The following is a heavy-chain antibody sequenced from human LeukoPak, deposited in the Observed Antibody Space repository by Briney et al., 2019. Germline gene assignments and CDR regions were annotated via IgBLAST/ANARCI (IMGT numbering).Heavy chain of an antibody. J-gene: IGHJ4*02. CDR1: GYTFTSYY. V-gene: IGHV1-46*01. D-gene: IGHD2-15*01. CDR3: AREGAKARSGVNFDY. CDR2: INTSDGST. Sequence: ASVTVSCTASGYTFTSYYLDWVRQAPGQGLERMGLINTSDGSTTYAQRYQGRVTVSRDTSTSTVYMELSSLRSEDTTVEYCAREGAKARSGVNFDYWGQGTLVTVSA.